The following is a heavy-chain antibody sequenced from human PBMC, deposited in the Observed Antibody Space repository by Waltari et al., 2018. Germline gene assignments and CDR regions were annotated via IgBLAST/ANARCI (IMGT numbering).Heavy chain of an antibody. Sequence: EVQLVVSGGGLVQPGGSLRLSCAASGFTVGNNYMTWVRQAPGKGLGWVSIIVSGGNTYYADSGKGRFVISRDTSKNMVFLQVNSLMVEDTAVYYCATTVATMRRTYYYHGLDVWGQGTTVTVSS. J-gene: IGHJ6*02. CDR1: GFTVGNNY. D-gene: IGHD5-12*01. V-gene: IGHV3-66*01. CDR2: IVSGGNT. CDR3: ATTVATMRRTYYYHGLDV.